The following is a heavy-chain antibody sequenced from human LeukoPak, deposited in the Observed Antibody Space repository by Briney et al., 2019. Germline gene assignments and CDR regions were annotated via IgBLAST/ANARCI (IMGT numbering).Heavy chain of an antibody. J-gene: IGHJ4*02. V-gene: IGHV3-53*01. D-gene: IGHD1-7*01. CDR1: GFTVSSNY. CDR2: IYSGGST. Sequence: QTGGSLRLSCAASGFTVSSNYMSWVRQAPGKGLEWVSVIYSGGSTYYADSVKGRFSIARDNSKNTLYLQMNSLRAEDTAVYYCARGLGSGNYYAYWGQGTLVSVSS. CDR3: ARGLGSGNYYAY.